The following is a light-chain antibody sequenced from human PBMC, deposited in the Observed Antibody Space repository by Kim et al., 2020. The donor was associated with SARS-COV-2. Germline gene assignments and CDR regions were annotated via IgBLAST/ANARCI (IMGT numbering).Light chain of an antibody. CDR2: AKN. J-gene: IGLJ2*01. Sequence: ACGQTVRITRQVDSLRSYYASCYQQKPGQAPILVVFAKNNRPSGIPDRFSGSSSGSTASLTFAGAQAEDEAYYYCHPRDSIGNDVIFGGGTQLTVL. V-gene: IGLV3-19*01. CDR3: HPRDSIGNDVI. CDR1: SLRSYY.